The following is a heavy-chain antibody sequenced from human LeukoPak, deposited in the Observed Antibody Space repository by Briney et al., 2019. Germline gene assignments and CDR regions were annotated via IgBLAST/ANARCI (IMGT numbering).Heavy chain of an antibody. J-gene: IGHJ3*02. CDR2: IYYSGST. Sequence: SQTLSLTCTVSGGSISSGGYYWSWIRQHPGKGLEWIGYIYYSGSTYYNPSLKSRVTISVDTSKNQFSLKLSSVTAADTAVYYCAREGGSGWYTAFDIWGQGTIVTVSS. CDR3: AREGGSGWYTAFDI. V-gene: IGHV4-31*03. D-gene: IGHD6-19*01. CDR1: GGSISSGGYY.